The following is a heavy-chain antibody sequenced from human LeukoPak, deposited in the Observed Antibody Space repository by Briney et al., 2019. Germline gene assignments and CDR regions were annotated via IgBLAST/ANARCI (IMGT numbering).Heavy chain of an antibody. CDR3: ARHIGRDGYGPTFDY. CDR2: IYYSGST. CDR1: GGSISSSSYY. J-gene: IGHJ4*02. Sequence: SQTLSLTCVVSGGSISSSSYYWGWIRQPPGKGLEWIGSIYYSGSTYYNPSLKSRVTISVDTSKNQFSLRLSSVTAADTAVYYCARHIGRDGYGPTFDYWGQGTLVTVSS. D-gene: IGHD5-24*01. V-gene: IGHV4-39*01.